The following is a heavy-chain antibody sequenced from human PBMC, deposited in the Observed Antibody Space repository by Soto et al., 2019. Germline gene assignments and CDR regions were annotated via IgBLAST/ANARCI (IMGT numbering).Heavy chain of an antibody. CDR2: IYYSGST. J-gene: IGHJ5*02. V-gene: IGHV4-59*01. Sequence: PWETLSLTCTVSGGSISSYYWSWIRQPPGKGLEWIGYIYYSGSTNYNPSLKSRVTISVDTSKNQFSLKLSSVTAADTAVYYCAREGGFSDCSSTSCYLGWFDPWGQGTLVTVSS. D-gene: IGHD2-2*01. CDR3: AREGGFSDCSSTSCYLGWFDP. CDR1: GGSISSYY.